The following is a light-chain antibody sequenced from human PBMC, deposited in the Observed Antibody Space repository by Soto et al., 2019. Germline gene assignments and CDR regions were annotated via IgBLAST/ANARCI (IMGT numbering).Light chain of an antibody. CDR1: QSVSTSY. J-gene: IGKJ1*01. V-gene: IGKV3-20*01. CDR2: GAS. Sequence: DIVLTQSPGTLSLSPGDRATLSCRASQSVSTSYLAWYQQKPGQAPRLLIYGASSRATGIPDRFSGSGFGPYFTLTISSMEPEDFAVYYCQQYGNSRGTFGQGTKVEIK. CDR3: QQYGNSRGT.